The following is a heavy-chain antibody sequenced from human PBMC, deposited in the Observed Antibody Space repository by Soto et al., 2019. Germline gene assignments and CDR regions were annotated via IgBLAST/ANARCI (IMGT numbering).Heavy chain of an antibody. D-gene: IGHD3-22*01. CDR3: AKVGSYYEQFVYWYFDL. CDR2: ITRSGDYT. CDR1: GFTFSTYA. V-gene: IGHV3-23*01. Sequence: EVQLLESGGGLVQPGGSLRLSCAASGFTFSTYAMTWVRQAPGTGLEWVSAITRSGDYTQYADSVKGRFTISRDNSKNTLYLQMISLRAVDTAVYYCAKVGSYYEQFVYWYFDLWGRGTLVTVSS. J-gene: IGHJ2*01.